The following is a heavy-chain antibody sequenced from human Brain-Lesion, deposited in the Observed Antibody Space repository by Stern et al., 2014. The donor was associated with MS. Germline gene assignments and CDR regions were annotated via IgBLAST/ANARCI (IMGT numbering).Heavy chain of an antibody. D-gene: IGHD2-2*01. CDR3: ARAVRNQLLSEY. Sequence: VQLVASGAEVKKPGASVKVSCKASGYTFSSYDITWVRQASGHGLEWMGWMNPYSVNTGYAQKFKGRVSMTSDPSISTVYMELTSLTSDATAVYFCARAVRNQLLSEYWGQGTRVTVSS. V-gene: IGHV1-8*01. CDR1: GYTFSSYD. CDR2: MNPYSVNT. J-gene: IGHJ4*02.